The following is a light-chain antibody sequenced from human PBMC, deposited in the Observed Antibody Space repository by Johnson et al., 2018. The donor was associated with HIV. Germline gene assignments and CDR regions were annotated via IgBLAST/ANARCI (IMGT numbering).Light chain of an antibody. CDR3: GTWDSSLSADV. J-gene: IGLJ1*01. CDR2: ENN. CDR1: SSNIGNNY. V-gene: IGLV1-51*02. Sequence: QLVLTQPPSVSAAPGQKVTISCSGSSSNIGNNYVSWYQQLPGTAPKLLIYENNKRPSGIPDRFSGSKSGTSATLGTTGLQTGDEADYYCGTWDSSLSADVFGTGTKVTVL.